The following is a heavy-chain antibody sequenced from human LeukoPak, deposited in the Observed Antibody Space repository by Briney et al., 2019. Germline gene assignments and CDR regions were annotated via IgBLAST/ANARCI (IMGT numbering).Heavy chain of an antibody. CDR1: GFTFSSYA. CDR2: ISGSGGST. V-gene: IGHV3-23*01. Sequence: GGSLRLPCAASGFTFSSYAMSWVRQAPGKGLEWVSAISGSGGSTYYADSVKGRFTISRDNSKNTLYLQMNSLRAEDTAVYYCAKSNYVRYYYYYMDVWGKGTTVTVSS. J-gene: IGHJ6*03. D-gene: IGHD4-11*01. CDR3: AKSNYVRYYYYYMDV.